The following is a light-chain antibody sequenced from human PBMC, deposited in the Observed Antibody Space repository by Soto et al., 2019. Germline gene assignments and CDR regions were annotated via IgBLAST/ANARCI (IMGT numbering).Light chain of an antibody. CDR3: QSYDSTLRGF. CDR1: SSNIGAGYD. Sequence: QSVLTQPPSVSGAPGQRVTIFCTGSSSNIGAGYDVHWYQQLPGTAPKLLIYGNSNRPSGVPDRFSGSKSGTSASLAITGLQAEDEADYYCQSYDSTLRGFFGTGTKVTVL. J-gene: IGLJ1*01. CDR2: GNS. V-gene: IGLV1-40*01.